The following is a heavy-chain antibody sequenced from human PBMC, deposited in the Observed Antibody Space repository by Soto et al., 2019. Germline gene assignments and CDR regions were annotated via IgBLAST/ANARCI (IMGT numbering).Heavy chain of an antibody. V-gene: IGHV3-74*01. CDR1: GFTFSSYW. CDR2: ISSDGSST. J-gene: IGHJ4*02. D-gene: IGHD2-2*01. Sequence: PXXSLTLSFAASGFTFSSYWLHWVPQAPGKGLVWVAAISSDGSSTNYADSVKGRFTISRDNSKNTLYLQMNSLSPEDTAVYYCAKRVPAAGRGFFDYWGQGTLVTVSS. CDR3: AKRVPAAGRGFFDY.